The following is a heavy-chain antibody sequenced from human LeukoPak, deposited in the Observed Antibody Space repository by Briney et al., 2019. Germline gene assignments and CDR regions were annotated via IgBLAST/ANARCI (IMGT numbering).Heavy chain of an antibody. J-gene: IGHJ5*02. CDR1: GGSFSGYY. V-gene: IGHV4-34*01. CDR2: INHSGST. CDR3: AHDYGDYGFWFDP. Sequence: KPSETLSLTCAVYGGSFSGYYWSWIRQPPGRGLEWIGEINHSGSTNYNPSLKSRVTISVDTSKSQFSLKLSSVTAADTAVYYCAHDYGDYGFWFDPWGQGTLVTVSS. D-gene: IGHD4-17*01.